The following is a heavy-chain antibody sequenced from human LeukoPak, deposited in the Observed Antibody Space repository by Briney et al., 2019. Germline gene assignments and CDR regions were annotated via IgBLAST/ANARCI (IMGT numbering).Heavy chain of an antibody. D-gene: IGHD6-13*01. CDR1: GFTFSSYS. CDR2: ISSSSSTI. J-gene: IGHJ4*02. Sequence: GGSLRLSCAASGFTFSSYSMNWVRQAPGKGLEWVSYISSSSSTIYYADSVKGRFTISRDNAKNSLYLQMNSLRAEDTAVYYCAKGVQQQLVSYYFDYWGQGTLVTVSS. CDR3: AKGVQQQLVSYYFDY. V-gene: IGHV3-48*01.